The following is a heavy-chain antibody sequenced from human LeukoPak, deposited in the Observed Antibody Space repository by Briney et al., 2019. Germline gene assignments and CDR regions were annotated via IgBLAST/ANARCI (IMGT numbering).Heavy chain of an antibody. Sequence: GGSLRLSCAASGLTFSSYAMHWVRQAPGKGLEWATIMSSDGSNTYYADSVKGRFTISRDNSKNTLYLQMNSLRAEDTAVYYCAKQQVGATTNWFDPWGQGTLVTVSS. D-gene: IGHD1-26*01. CDR1: GLTFSSYA. V-gene: IGHV3-30*07. CDR3: AKQQVGATTNWFDP. J-gene: IGHJ5*02. CDR2: MSSDGSNT.